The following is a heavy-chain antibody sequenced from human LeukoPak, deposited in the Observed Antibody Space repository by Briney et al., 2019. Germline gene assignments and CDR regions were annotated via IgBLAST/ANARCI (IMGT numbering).Heavy chain of an antibody. CDR2: VIPILDIT. CDR1: GGTFSSHA. CDR3: ATALVTAAGPGIGAFDI. D-gene: IGHD6-13*01. J-gene: IGHJ3*02. V-gene: IGHV1-69*10. Sequence: SVKVSCKASGGTFSSHAMNWVRQAPGQGLEWMGGVIPILDITDYAQKFQGRLTITADKSTGTGYMELRSLRSDDTAVYYCATALVTAAGPGIGAFDIWGQGTMVTVSS.